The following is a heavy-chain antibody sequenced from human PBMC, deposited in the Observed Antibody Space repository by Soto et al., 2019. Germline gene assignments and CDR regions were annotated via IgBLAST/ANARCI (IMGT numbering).Heavy chain of an antibody. Sequence: PGGSLRLSCAASGFTFSSYAMSWVRQAPGKGLEWVSAISGSGGSTYYADSVKGRFTISRDNSKNTLYLQMNSLRAEDTAVYYCAKDAKLLWFGELVHYGMDVWGQGTTVTVSS. CDR1: GFTFSSYA. V-gene: IGHV3-23*01. J-gene: IGHJ6*02. CDR3: AKDAKLLWFGELVHYGMDV. CDR2: ISGSGGST. D-gene: IGHD3-10*01.